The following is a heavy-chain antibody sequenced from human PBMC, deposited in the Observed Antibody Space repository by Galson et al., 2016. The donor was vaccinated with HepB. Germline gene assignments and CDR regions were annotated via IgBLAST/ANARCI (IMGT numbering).Heavy chain of an antibody. CDR1: GFSFGSYG. D-gene: IGHD4-11*01. V-gene: IGHV3-23*01. J-gene: IGHJ4*02. CDR2: ISGSGIHT. Sequence: SLRLSCAASGFSFGSYGMSWVRQAPGKGLEWVSTISGSGIHTFYGDAVKGRFTISRDNSKNTLYLQMNTLRVEDTAVYYCAKGNTVPDYWGQGTLVTVSS. CDR3: AKGNTVPDY.